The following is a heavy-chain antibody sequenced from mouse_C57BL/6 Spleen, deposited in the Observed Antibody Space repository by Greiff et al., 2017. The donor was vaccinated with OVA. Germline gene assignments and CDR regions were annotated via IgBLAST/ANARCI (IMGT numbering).Heavy chain of an antibody. J-gene: IGHJ2*01. CDR2: IHPNSGST. CDR1: GYTFTSYW. CDR3: ESHEGYWGVDY. Sequence: QVQLQQPWAELVKPGASVKLSCKASGYTFTSYWMHWVKQRPGQGLEWIGMIHPNSGSTNYNEKFKSKAPLTVDQSSSTASMQLRSLTSEDSAVYYCESHEGYWGVDYWGQGTTLTVSS. D-gene: IGHD4-1*01. V-gene: IGHV1-64*01.